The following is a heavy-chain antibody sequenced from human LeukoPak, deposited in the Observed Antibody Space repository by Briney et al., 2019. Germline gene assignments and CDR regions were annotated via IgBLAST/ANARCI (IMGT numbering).Heavy chain of an antibody. CDR3: AKDRRSKIAAAGYFDY. CDR2: ISYDGSNK. Sequence: GGSLRLSCAASGFTFSSYGMHWVRQAPGKGLEWVAVISYDGSNKYYADSVKGRFTISRDNSKNTLYLQMNRLRAEDTAVYYCAKDRRSKIAAAGYFDYWGQGTLVTVSS. V-gene: IGHV3-30*18. D-gene: IGHD6-13*01. J-gene: IGHJ4*02. CDR1: GFTFSSYG.